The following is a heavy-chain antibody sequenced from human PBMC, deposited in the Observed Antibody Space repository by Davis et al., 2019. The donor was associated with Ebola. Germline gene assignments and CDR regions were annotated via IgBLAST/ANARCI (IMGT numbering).Heavy chain of an antibody. D-gene: IGHD3-3*01. CDR1: GFSINSYS. CDR3: AGALEWSFRGIDY. Sequence: PGGSLRLSCAASGFSINSYSMGWVRQSPGKGLEWVSVISVSGASTYYADFVKGRFIISRDNSKNTLDLQMNSLRAEDTAVYYCAGALEWSFRGIDYWGQGTLVTVSS. CDR2: ISVSGAST. J-gene: IGHJ4*02. V-gene: IGHV3-23*01.